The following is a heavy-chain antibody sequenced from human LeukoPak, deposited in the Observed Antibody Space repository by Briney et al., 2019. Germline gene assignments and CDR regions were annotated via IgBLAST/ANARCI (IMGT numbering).Heavy chain of an antibody. Sequence: SETLSLTCTVSGGSISSSSYYWGWLRQPPGKGLEWIGSIYYSGSTYYNPSLKSRVTISVDTSKNQFSLKLSSVTAADTAVYYCARRSGGGTAIRFFDYWGQGTLVTVSS. D-gene: IGHD2-21*02. CDR1: GGSISSSSYY. V-gene: IGHV4-39*01. J-gene: IGHJ4*02. CDR2: IYYSGST. CDR3: ARRSGGGTAIRFFDY.